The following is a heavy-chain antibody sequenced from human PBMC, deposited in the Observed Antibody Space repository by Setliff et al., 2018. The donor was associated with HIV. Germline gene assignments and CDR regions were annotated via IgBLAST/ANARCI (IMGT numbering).Heavy chain of an antibody. J-gene: IGHJ4*02. V-gene: IGHV3-21*01. Sequence: GGSLRLSCAASGFTFTDYTMNWVRQAPGKGLEWVSSITSGSAYVNYADSVKGRFSISRDNSKNSLYLQMISLRAEDTALYYCARQGNWEFDYWGQGTLVTVSS. CDR2: ITSGSAYV. D-gene: IGHD7-27*01. CDR1: GFTFTDYT. CDR3: ARQGNWEFDY.